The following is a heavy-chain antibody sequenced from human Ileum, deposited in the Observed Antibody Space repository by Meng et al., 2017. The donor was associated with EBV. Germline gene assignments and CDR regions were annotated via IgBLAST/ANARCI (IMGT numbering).Heavy chain of an antibody. Sequence: QIPLKEPAPTVVKPTQTPTLTATFSGFSLSTSGVCVGWIRQPPGKALEWLAMIYGQGDKHYSPSLTSRLTITKDTSKNQVVLTMTNMDSVDTATYYCALRPRQLLRGWFDSWGQGALVTVSS. CDR3: ALRPRQLLRGWFDS. CDR2: IYGQGDK. J-gene: IGHJ5*01. V-gene: IGHV2-5*01. CDR1: GFSLSTSGVC. D-gene: IGHD6-13*01.